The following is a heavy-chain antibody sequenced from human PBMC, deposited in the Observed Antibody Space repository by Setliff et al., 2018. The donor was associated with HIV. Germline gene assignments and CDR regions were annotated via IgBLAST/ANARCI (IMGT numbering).Heavy chain of an antibody. Sequence: SETLSLTCAVAGGSLSNHRWTWVRQSSGKGLEWIGDIDDRGTTNYNPSLRGRVTISVDSARNQVSLRMTSVTAADRDVYYCARGQLALRGPKFYYMDVWGQGTPGTV. CDR3: ARGQLALRGPKFYYMDV. D-gene: IGHD5-12*01. CDR2: IDDRGTT. V-gene: IGHV4-34*01. CDR1: GGSLSNHR. J-gene: IGHJ6*03.